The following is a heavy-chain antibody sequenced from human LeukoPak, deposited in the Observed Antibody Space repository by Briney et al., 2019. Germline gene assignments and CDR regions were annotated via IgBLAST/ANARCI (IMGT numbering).Heavy chain of an antibody. CDR3: SPMGNYYDSSAQRWIRYFQH. V-gene: IGHV3-23*01. D-gene: IGHD3-22*01. CDR1: GFTFTSYS. Sequence: GESLSLSCAVSGFTFTSYSMSWVRQAPGKGLEWVSAISARGRSTYYADSAKGRFTTSTDNSKKTLYLQMDSLRAEEAAVYYCSPMGNYYDSSAQRWIRYFQHWGEGTLVTVPS. J-gene: IGHJ1*01. CDR2: ISARGRST.